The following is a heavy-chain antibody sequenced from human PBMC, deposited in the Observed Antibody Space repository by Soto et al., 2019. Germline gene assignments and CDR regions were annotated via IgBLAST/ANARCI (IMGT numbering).Heavy chain of an antibody. J-gene: IGHJ4*02. CDR1: GYTFTSYG. CDR3: ARARYYYDRSEYYPFDY. Sequence: QVQLVQSGAEVKKPGASVKVSCEASGYTFTSYGISWVRQAPGQGLEWMGWISAYNGNTNYAQNLQGRVTMTTDTSTSTAYMELRSLRSDDTAVYYCARARYYYDRSEYYPFDYWGQGTLVTVSS. CDR2: ISAYNGNT. V-gene: IGHV1-18*04. D-gene: IGHD3-22*01.